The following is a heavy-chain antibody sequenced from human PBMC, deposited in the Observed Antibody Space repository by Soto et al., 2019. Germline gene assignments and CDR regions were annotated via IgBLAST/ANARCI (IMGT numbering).Heavy chain of an antibody. D-gene: IGHD3-22*01. CDR1: GFSLSTIGVG. J-gene: IGHJ4*02. CDR3: AHSVYYDSRGDFDY. V-gene: IGHV2-5*02. Sequence: QITLKESGPTLVKPTQTLTLTCTFSGFSLSTIGVGVGWIRQPPGKALEWLALIYWDDDKRYSPSLKGRLTLPKDTSKTQVVLTMTNMDPVDTATNYCAHSVYYDSRGDFDYWGQGTLVTVSS. CDR2: IYWDDDK.